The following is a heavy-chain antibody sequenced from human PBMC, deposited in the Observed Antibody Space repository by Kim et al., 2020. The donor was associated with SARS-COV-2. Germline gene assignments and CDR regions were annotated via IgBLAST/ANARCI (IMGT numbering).Heavy chain of an antibody. J-gene: IGHJ3*02. V-gene: IGHV3-21*01. Sequence: GGSLRLSCAASGFTFSSYSMNWVRQAPGKGLEWVSSISSSSSYIYYADSVKGRFTISRDNAKNSLYLQMNSLRAEDTAVYYCARDDDSSGYFFGAFDIWGQGTMVTVSS. CDR3: ARDDDSSGYFFGAFDI. D-gene: IGHD3-22*01. CDR2: ISSSSSYI. CDR1: GFTFSSYS.